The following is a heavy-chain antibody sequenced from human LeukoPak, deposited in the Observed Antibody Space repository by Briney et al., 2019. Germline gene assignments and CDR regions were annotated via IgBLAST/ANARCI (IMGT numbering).Heavy chain of an antibody. J-gene: IGHJ5*02. CDR1: GLSFSSFA. D-gene: IGHD2-2*01. CDR2: IKQDGSEK. V-gene: IGHV3-7*01. CDR3: ARHQQGLSAHWFDP. Sequence: PGGSLRLSCAASGLSFSSFAMSWVRQGPARGLEWVANIKQDGSEKYYVDSVKGRFTISRDNAKNSLYLQMNSLRAEDTAVYYCARHQQGLSAHWFDPWGQGTLVTVSS.